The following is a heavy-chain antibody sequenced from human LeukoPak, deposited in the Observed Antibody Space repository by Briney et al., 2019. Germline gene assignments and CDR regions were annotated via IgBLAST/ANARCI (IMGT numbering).Heavy chain of an antibody. CDR3: ARGPRYGSGNYYNNY. CDR2: INPNSGGT. V-gene: IGHV1-2*02. Sequence: ASVKVSCKASGFTFTGYDIYWVRQAPGQGLEWMGWINPNSGGTNYALKFQGRVTMTRDTSISTAYMELSRLRSDDTAVYYCARGPRYGSGNYYNNYWGQGTLVTVSS. J-gene: IGHJ4*02. CDR1: GFTFTGYD. D-gene: IGHD3-10*01.